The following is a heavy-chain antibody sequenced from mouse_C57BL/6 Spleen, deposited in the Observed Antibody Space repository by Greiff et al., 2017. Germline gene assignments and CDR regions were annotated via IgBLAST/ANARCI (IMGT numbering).Heavy chain of an antibody. Sequence: QVQLKQSGPGLVAPSQSLSITCPVSGFSLTSYGVPWFRQPPGKGLAWLVVIWSDGSTTYNSALKSRLSSSKDNSKSQVCLKMNSLQTDDTAMYYCARHTYYDYDYCEVWGTGTTVTVAS. CDR2: IWSDGST. D-gene: IGHD2-4*01. V-gene: IGHV2-6-1*01. J-gene: IGHJ1*03. CDR1: GFSLTSYG. CDR3: ARHTYYDYDYCEV.